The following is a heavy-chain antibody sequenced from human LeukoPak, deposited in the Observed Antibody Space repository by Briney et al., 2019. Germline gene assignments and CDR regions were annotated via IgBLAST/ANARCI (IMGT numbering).Heavy chain of an antibody. CDR2: IYHDGST. Sequence: GSLRLSCSASGFTFSSHAMSWVRQSPEKGLEWIGEIYHDGSTNYNPSLKSRVTISMDKSKNQLSLKLNFVTAADTAVYYCARDRGGYTYSHDYWGQGTLVTVSS. V-gene: IGHV4-4*02. D-gene: IGHD5-18*01. J-gene: IGHJ4*02. CDR3: ARDRGGYTYSHDY. CDR1: GFTFSSHAM.